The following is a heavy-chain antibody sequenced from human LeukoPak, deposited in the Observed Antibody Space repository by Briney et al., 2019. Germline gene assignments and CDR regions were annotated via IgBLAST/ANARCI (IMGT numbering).Heavy chain of an antibody. V-gene: IGHV3-23*01. CDR3: TKDQGPDYTPLGSATHAY. D-gene: IGHD4/OR15-4a*01. CDR1: GLTFSSSA. J-gene: IGHJ4*02. CDR2: ISGNGLET. Sequence: GGSLRLSCAASGLTFSSSALRCVRQAHGKGLQWVSSISGNGLETRYADAVKGRFSVSIDNSNNTLYLQMDSLRAEDTAIYYCTKDQGPDYTPLGSATHAYWGQGALVSVSS.